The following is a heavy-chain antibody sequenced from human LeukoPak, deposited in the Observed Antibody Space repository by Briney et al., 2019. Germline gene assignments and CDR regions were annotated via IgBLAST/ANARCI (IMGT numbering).Heavy chain of an antibody. J-gene: IGHJ4*02. Sequence: GASVKVSCKASGYTFTSYGISWVRQAPGQGLEWMGWMNPNSGNTGYAQRFQGRVTITRSTSISTAYMELSSLRSEDTALYYCARGASRSFDYWGQGTLVTVSS. V-gene: IGHV1-8*03. D-gene: IGHD6-6*01. CDR3: ARGASRSFDY. CDR1: GYTFTSYG. CDR2: MNPNSGNT.